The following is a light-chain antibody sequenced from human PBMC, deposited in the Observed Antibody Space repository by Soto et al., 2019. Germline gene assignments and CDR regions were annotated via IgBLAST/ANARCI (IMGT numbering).Light chain of an antibody. Sequence: EIVLTQSPGTLSLSPGERATLSCRASQSVSSSYLAWYQQKPGQAPRLLIYGASSRATGIPDRFSGSGSGTDFTLTISRLEPDDFAVYYCQQYGSSPWTFGHGNKVEIK. V-gene: IGKV3-20*01. J-gene: IGKJ1*01. CDR1: QSVSSSY. CDR3: QQYGSSPWT. CDR2: GAS.